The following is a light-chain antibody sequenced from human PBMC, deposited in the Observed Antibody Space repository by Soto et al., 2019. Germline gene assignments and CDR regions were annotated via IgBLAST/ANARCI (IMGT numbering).Light chain of an antibody. V-gene: IGLV1-44*01. CDR3: AAWDDSLNGPV. CDR1: SSNIGSNT. CDR2: SNN. Sequence: QSVLTQPPSASGTPGQRVTISCSGSSSNIGSNTVNWYQQLPGTAPNPLIYSNNHRPSGVPDRFSGSNSGTSASLAISGLQSEDEADYYCAAWDDSLNGPVFGGGTKLTVL. J-gene: IGLJ3*02.